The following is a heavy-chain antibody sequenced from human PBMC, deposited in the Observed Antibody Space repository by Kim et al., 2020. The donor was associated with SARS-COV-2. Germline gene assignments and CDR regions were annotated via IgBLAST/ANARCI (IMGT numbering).Heavy chain of an antibody. V-gene: IGHV3-30-3*01. CDR3: AREYDFWSGYPTYYFDY. CDR1: GFTFSSYA. D-gene: IGHD3-3*01. CDR2: ISYDGSNK. J-gene: IGHJ4*02. Sequence: GGSLRLSCAASGFTFSSYAMHWVRQAPGKGLEWVAVISYDGSNKYYADSVKGRFTISRDNSKNTLYLQMNSLRAEDTAVYYCAREYDFWSGYPTYYFDYWGQGTLVTVSS.